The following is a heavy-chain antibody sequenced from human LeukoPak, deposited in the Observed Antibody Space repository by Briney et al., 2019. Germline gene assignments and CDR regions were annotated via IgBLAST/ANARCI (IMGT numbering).Heavy chain of an antibody. CDR1: GGSISSSSYY. CDR2: IYYSGST. CDR3: ARDGHVDTAMVTDP. V-gene: IGHV4-39*07. J-gene: IGHJ5*02. D-gene: IGHD5-18*01. Sequence: PSETLSLSCTVSGGSISSSSYYWGWIRQPPGKGLEWIGSIYYSGSTYYNPSLKSRVTISVDTSKNQFSLKLSSVTAADTAVYYCARDGHVDTAMVTDPWGQGTLVTVSS.